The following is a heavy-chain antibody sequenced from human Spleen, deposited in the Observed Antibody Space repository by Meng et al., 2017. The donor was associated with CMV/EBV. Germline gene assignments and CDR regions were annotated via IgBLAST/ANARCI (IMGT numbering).Heavy chain of an antibody. CDR2: IRYDGSNK. CDR1: GFTFSSYG. D-gene: IGHD3-3*01. CDR3: ARVPRAGVVVVRGWFDP. Sequence: GESLKISCAASGFTFSSYGRHWVRQAPGEGLEWVAFIRYDGSNKFYADSVKGRFTISRDNSRNTMYLQINSLGVDDTALYYCARVPRAGVVVVRGWFDPWGQGTLVTVSS. V-gene: IGHV3-30*02. J-gene: IGHJ5*02.